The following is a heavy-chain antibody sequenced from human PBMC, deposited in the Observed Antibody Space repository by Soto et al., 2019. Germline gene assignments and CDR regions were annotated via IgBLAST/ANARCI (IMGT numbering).Heavy chain of an antibody. CDR3: AKNYYFDS. Sequence: EVQLLESGGGLVQSGGSLRLSCTASGFTFSSYAMSWVRQAPGKGLEWVSSVNVGVGATNFADSVKGRFTISRDDSKKTLYLQMNSLRAEDTAVYYCAKNYYFDSWGQGTRVTVSS. J-gene: IGHJ4*02. V-gene: IGHV3-23*01. CDR1: GFTFSSYA. CDR2: VNVGVGAT.